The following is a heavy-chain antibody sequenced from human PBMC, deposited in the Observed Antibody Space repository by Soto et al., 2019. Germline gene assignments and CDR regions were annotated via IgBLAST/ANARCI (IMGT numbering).Heavy chain of an antibody. CDR3: AREVSSTDIVLVPAATDYYYYGMDV. V-gene: IGHV1-8*01. CDR1: GYTFTSYD. J-gene: IGHJ6*02. D-gene: IGHD2-2*01. Sequence: ASVKVSCKASGYTFTSYDINWVRQATGQGLEWMGWMNPNSGNTGYAQKFQGRVTMTRNTSISTAYMELSSLRSEDTAVYYCAREVSSTDIVLVPAATDYYYYGMDVWGQGTTVTVSS. CDR2: MNPNSGNT.